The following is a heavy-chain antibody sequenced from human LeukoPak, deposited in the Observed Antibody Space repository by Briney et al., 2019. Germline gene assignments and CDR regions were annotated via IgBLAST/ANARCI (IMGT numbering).Heavy chain of an antibody. V-gene: IGHV4-30-2*01. CDR2: IYHSGNT. CDR1: GGSISSGGYS. CDR3: ARSLGYFDWLNGMDV. J-gene: IGHJ6*02. D-gene: IGHD3-9*01. Sequence: PSQTLSLTCAVSGGSISSGGYSWSWIRQPPGKGLEWIGYIYHSGNTDYNPSVKSRVTISVDRSKNQFPLKLSSVTAADTAVYYCARSLGYFDWLNGMDVWGQGTTVTVSS.